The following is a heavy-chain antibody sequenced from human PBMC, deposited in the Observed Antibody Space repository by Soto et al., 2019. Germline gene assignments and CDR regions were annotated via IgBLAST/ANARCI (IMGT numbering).Heavy chain of an antibody. Sequence: GGSLRLSCAASGFSFSRYSMNWVRQAPGKGLEWVSYISSSSSSIYYADSVKGRFTISRDNAKNSLYLQMNSLRDEDTAVYYCAINWNDFDYWGQGTLVTVSS. D-gene: IGHD1-20*01. CDR3: AINWNDFDY. CDR1: GFSFSRYS. J-gene: IGHJ4*02. V-gene: IGHV3-48*02. CDR2: ISSSSSSI.